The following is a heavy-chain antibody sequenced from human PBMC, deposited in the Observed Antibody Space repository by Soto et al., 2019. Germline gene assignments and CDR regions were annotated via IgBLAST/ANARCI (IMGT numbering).Heavy chain of an antibody. V-gene: IGHV1-8*01. CDR2: MIPNIGTA. D-gene: IGHD3-22*01. J-gene: IGHJ4*02. CDR1: GFTFITYD. Sequence: GPSVKVSCKASGFTFITYDFSWVRQAAGQGLEWMGWMIPNIGTASFAQKFRGRINMTTDDSTSTAYLELGSLRSEDTAVYYCARSALDSSGFDHWGQGTLVIVSP. CDR3: ARSALDSSGFDH.